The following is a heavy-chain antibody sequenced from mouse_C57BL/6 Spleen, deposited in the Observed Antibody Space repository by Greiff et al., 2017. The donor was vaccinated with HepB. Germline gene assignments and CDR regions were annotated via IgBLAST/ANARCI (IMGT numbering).Heavy chain of an antibody. CDR2: IDPETGGT. J-gene: IGHJ4*01. Sequence: SGAELVRPGASVTLSCKASGYTFTDYEMHWVKQTPVHGLEWIGAIDPETGGTAYNQKFKGKAILTADKSSSTAYMELRSLTSEDSAVYYCTRGDYYGSSYGDAMDYWGQGTSVTVSS. V-gene: IGHV1-15*01. CDR1: GYTFTDYE. CDR3: TRGDYYGSSYGDAMDY. D-gene: IGHD1-1*01.